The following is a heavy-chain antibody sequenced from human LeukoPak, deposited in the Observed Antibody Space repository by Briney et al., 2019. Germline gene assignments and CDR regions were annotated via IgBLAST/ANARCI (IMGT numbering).Heavy chain of an antibody. Sequence: SETLSLTCAVSGDSISTNHWWSWVRQPPGKGLEWIGEVYHNGSTYYNPSLKSRVTISVDRSKNQFSLKLSSVTAADTAVYYCARGVVVVPAAIFWFDPWGQGTLVTVSS. CDR2: VYHNGST. D-gene: IGHD2-2*01. J-gene: IGHJ5*02. V-gene: IGHV4-4*02. CDR3: ARGVVVVPAAIFWFDP. CDR1: GDSISTNHW.